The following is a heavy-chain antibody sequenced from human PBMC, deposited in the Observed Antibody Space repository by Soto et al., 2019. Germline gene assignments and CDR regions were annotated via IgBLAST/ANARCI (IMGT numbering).Heavy chain of an antibody. Sequence: SETLSLTCAVSGGSISDDTYYWGWIRQPPGKGLEWIGSIYYSGTSSYNPSLESRVTMSVDTSKKQLSLRLRSVTATDTAVYYFASLHCTSPGCVPIDPSGHATLVTVSS. D-gene: IGHD2-2*01. CDR3: ASLHCTSPGCVPIDP. V-gene: IGHV4-39*01. CDR2: IYYSGTS. CDR1: GGSISDDTYY. J-gene: IGHJ5*02.